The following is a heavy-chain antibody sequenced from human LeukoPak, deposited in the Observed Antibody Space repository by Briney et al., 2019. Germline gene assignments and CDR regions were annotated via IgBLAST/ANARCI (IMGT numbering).Heavy chain of an antibody. CDR1: GIAVTGNY. Sequence: PGGSLRLSCAASGIAVTGNYMSWVCHPPRKGLEWVSFISINTDTFYADSVWGRFTLSRDSPENTLFLQMNSLRDEDSAVYYCAIAQSWDELFDSWGQGTLVTVSS. CDR2: ISINTDT. D-gene: IGHD1-26*01. CDR3: AIAQSWDELFDS. V-gene: IGHV3-53*01. J-gene: IGHJ4*02.